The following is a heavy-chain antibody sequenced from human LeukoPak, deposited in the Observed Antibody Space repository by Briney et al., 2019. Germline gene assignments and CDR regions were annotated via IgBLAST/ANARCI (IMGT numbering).Heavy chain of an antibody. CDR1: GYTFTSYD. Sequence: ASVKVSCKASGYTFTSYDINWVSQATGQGLDWMAWMNPNSGNTGYAQKFQGRVTMTRNTSISTAYMELSSLRSEDTAVYYCARGGSSWYQGGWFDPWGQGTLVTVSS. J-gene: IGHJ5*02. D-gene: IGHD6-13*01. CDR3: ARGGSSWYQGGWFDP. V-gene: IGHV1-8*01. CDR2: MNPNSGNT.